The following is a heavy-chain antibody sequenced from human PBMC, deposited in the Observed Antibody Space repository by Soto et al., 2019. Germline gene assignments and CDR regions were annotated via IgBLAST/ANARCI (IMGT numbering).Heavy chain of an antibody. V-gene: IGHV1-18*01. CDR3: ASGALGYCSGGSCYSGSYYYGMAV. CDR2: ISAYNGNT. J-gene: IGHJ6*02. D-gene: IGHD2-15*01. CDR1: GYTFTSYG. Sequence: ASVKVSCKASGYTFTSYGISWVRQAPGQGLEWMGWISAYNGNTNYAQKLQGRVTMTTDTSTSTAYMELRSLRSDDTAVYYCASGALGYCSGGSCYSGSYYYGMAVRGQGTTVTVSS.